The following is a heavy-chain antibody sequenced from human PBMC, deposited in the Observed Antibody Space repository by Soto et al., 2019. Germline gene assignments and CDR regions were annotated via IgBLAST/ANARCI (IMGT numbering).Heavy chain of an antibody. Sequence: SETLSLTCAVYCGSLSGYYCTWFRQPPGTGLEWIGEINHSGSTNYNPSLKSRVTISVDTSKNQFSLKLTSVTAADTAVYYCARDKITGLFDYWCKGTLVTVSS. CDR3: ARDKITGLFDY. J-gene: IGHJ4*02. CDR1: CGSLSGYY. CDR2: INHSGST. V-gene: IGHV4-34*01. D-gene: IGHD2-8*02.